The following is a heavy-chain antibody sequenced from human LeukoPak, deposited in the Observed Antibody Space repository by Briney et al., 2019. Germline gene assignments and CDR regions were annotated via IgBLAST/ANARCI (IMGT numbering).Heavy chain of an antibody. V-gene: IGHV3-23*01. CDR1: GFTFSSYG. CDR2: ISGSGGST. J-gene: IGHJ6*03. Sequence: GGSLRLSCAASGFTFSSYGMSWVRQAPGKGLEWVSAISGSGGSTYYADSVKGRFTISRDNSKNTLYLQMNSLRAEDTAVYYCAKEGSPGRYYYHYYMDVWGKGTTVTISS. CDR3: AKEGSPGRYYYHYYMDV.